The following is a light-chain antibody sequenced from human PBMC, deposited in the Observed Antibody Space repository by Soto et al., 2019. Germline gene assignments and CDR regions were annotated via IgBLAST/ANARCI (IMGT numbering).Light chain of an antibody. J-gene: IGKJ5*01. CDR3: QQYNNWPL. CDR1: QSVSSN. V-gene: IGKV3-15*01. CDR2: GAS. Sequence: EIVMTHSPATLAVSPGERPPLSRRASQSVSSNLAWYQQKPGQAPRLLIYGASTRATGIPARFSGSGSGTEFTLTISSLQSEDFAVYYCQQYNNWPLFGQGTRLAIK.